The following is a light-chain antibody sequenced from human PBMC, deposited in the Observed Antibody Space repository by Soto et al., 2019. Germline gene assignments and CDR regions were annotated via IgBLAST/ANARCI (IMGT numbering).Light chain of an antibody. CDR2: RAS. CDR1: HSVSGG. J-gene: IGKJ2*01. CDR3: QQNNNWPYT. V-gene: IGKV3-15*01. Sequence: EIVMTQSAATLSVSPGERATLSCRASHSVSGGLAWYQQKPGQAPRLLIYRASIRVTGIPARFSGSGSGTEFTLTISSLQSVDFAVYYCQQNNNWPYTFGQGTKLEIK.